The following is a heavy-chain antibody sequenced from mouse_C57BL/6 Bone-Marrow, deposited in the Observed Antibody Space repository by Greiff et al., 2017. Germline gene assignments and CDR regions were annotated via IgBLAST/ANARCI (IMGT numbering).Heavy chain of an antibody. D-gene: IGHD1-1*01. CDR2: IFPGSGST. V-gene: IGHV1-75*01. CDR3: ARCGFDYGISFAY. J-gene: IGHJ3*01. Sequence: VQLQQSGPELVKPGASVKISCKASGYTFTDYYINWVKQRPGQGLEWIGWIFPGSGSTYYNETFKGKAKLTVDKSSSTAYMLLSRLTSEDSAVYFCARCGFDYGISFAYWGQGTLVTVSA. CDR1: GYTFTDYY.